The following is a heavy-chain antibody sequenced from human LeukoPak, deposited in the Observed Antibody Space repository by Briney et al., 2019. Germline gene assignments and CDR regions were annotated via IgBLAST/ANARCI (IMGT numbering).Heavy chain of an antibody. J-gene: IGHJ4*02. V-gene: IGHV4-39*01. CDR2: IYYSGST. D-gene: IGHD5-18*01. Sequence: PSETLSLTCTVSGGSISSTNYYWGWIRQPPGKGLEWIGTIYYSGSTYYNPSLRTRATISVDTSKKQFSLKLSSVTAADTAVYYCARAERGYSCGLAVAIRYWGQGTLVTVSS. CDR1: GGSISSTNYY. CDR3: ARAERGYSCGLAVAIRY.